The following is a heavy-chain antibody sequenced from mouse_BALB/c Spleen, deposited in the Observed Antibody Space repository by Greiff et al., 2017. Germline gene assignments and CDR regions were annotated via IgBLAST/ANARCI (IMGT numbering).Heavy chain of an antibody. CDR1: GFTFSSFG. V-gene: IGHV5-17*02. CDR2: ISSGSSTI. J-gene: IGHJ3*01. CDR3: ATDEEGFAY. D-gene: IGHD2-3*01. Sequence: EVKLVESGGGLVQPGGSRKLSCAASGFTFSSFGMHWVRQAPEKGLEWVAYISSGSSTIYYADTVKGRFTISRDNAKNTLYLQMSSLRSEDTAMYYCATDEEGFAYWGQGTLVTVSA.